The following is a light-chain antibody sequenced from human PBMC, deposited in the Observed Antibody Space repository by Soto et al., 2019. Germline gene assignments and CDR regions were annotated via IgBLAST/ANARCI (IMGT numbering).Light chain of an antibody. Sequence: ILMTQTPLSLSIIPGQTASISCKSSQSLLHSDGKTYFYWYVQKAGQAPQPLIYEVSNRFSGVAERFSGSGSRTDFTLKIRRVEADDVGIYYCMQAIDIPWTFGQGTKVDIK. CDR2: EVS. CDR3: MQAIDIPWT. V-gene: IGKV2-29*03. J-gene: IGKJ1*01. CDR1: QSLLHSDGKTY.